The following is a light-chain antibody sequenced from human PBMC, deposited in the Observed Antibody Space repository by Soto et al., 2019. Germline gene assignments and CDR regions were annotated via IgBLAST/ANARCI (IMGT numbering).Light chain of an antibody. J-gene: IGLJ2*01. Sequence: QSVLTQPPSVSGAPGQRVTISCTGSRSNVGAGSDVHWYQQPPGTAPKLLIFGNSNRPSGVPDRFSGSKSGTSASLAITGLQAEDEADYYCQSYDSSLSGVVFGGGTQLTVL. CDR3: QSYDSSLSGVV. CDR1: RSNVGAGSD. CDR2: GNS. V-gene: IGLV1-40*01.